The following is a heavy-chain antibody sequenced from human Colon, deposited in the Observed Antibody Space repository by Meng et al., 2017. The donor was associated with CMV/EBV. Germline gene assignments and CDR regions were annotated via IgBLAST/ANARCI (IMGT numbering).Heavy chain of an antibody. CDR1: GNQFKFSS. J-gene: IGHJ4*02. V-gene: IGHV1-46*02. CDR2: FDPRGDST. D-gene: IGHD4-11*01. CDR3: ARDNSHWSKDF. Sequence: SCKTFGNQFKFSSMHWVRQAPGQGLEWMGIFDPRGDSTNYAQKFQGRLTLSEDRSRTTMYMELSGLRSEDTAIYYCARDNSHWSKDFWGQGTLVTVSS.